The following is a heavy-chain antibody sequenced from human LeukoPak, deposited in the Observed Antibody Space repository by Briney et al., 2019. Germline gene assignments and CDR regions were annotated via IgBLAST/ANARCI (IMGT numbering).Heavy chain of an antibody. J-gene: IGHJ4*01. CDR2: INPNSADT. CDR1: GYTFTDYY. Sequence: ASVKVSCTASGYTFTDYYIHWVRQAPGQELEWLGWINPNSADTSYAQKFQGRVTMTRDTSTSTAYMGLSSLKSDETAVYFCARVKGDYFFDYWGLGTLVTVSS. D-gene: IGHD2-21*01. CDR3: ARVKGDYFFDY. V-gene: IGHV1-2*02.